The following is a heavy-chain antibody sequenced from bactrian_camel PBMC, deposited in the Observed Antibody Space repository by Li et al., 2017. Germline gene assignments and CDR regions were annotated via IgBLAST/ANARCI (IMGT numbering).Heavy chain of an antibody. CDR3: AAVSPEEEYGGSCFLFGY. CDR2: ISPDGTT. V-gene: IGHV3S55*01. J-gene: IGHJ6*01. D-gene: IGHD6*01. Sequence: HVQLVESGGGLVQPGGSLRLSYTASGFTFDDSDMGWYRQAPGNECELVATISPDGTTYYADSVMGRFTISQDNAKNAVYLQMNSLEHEDTGVYYCAAVSPEEEYGGSCFLFGYWGQGTQVTVS. CDR1: GFTFDDSD.